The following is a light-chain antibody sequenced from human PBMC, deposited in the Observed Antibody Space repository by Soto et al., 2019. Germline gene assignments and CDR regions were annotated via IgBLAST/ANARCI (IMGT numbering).Light chain of an antibody. CDR2: AAS. CDR3: QQLNSYPIT. CDR1: QGISSY. Sequence: IQLTQSPSSMSASVVDRVIITCLASQGISSYLAGYQQKPGKAPKLLIYAASTLQSGVPSRFSGSGSGTDFTLTISSLQPEDFATYYCQQLNSYPITFGQRRRLE. V-gene: IGKV1-9*01. J-gene: IGKJ5*01.